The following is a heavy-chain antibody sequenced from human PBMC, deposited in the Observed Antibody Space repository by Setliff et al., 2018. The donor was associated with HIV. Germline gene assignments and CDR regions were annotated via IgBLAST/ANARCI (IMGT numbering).Heavy chain of an antibody. CDR1: EFTFSSYG. D-gene: IGHD2-2*01. V-gene: IGHV3-30*03. J-gene: IGHJ4*02. CDR2: ISFHGINK. CDR3: ARQPLHCSSINCYGAVYDN. Sequence: PGGSLRLSCAASEFTFSSYGMHWFRQAPGKGLEWVAAISFHGINKFYVDSVKGRFTISRDNSKNTLYLQMDSLRPEDTALYYCARQPLHCSSINCYGAVYDNWGQGTLVTVPS.